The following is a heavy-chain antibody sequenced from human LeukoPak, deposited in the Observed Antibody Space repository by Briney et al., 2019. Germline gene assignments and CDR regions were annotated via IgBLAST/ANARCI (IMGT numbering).Heavy chain of an antibody. Sequence: ASVKVSCKASGYTFTGYYMHWVRQAPGQGLEWKGWINPNSGGTNYAQKFQGRVTMTRDTSISTAYMELSRLRSDDTAVYYCARDSGPGLDAFDIWGQGTMVTVSS. V-gene: IGHV1-2*02. J-gene: IGHJ3*02. CDR1: GYTFTGYY. CDR2: INPNSGGT. CDR3: ARDSGPGLDAFDI. D-gene: IGHD3-10*01.